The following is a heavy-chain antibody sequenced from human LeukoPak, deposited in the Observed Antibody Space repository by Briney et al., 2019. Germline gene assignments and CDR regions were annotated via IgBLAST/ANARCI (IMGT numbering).Heavy chain of an antibody. CDR3: ARANTYGYGAIY. D-gene: IGHD5-18*01. Sequence: GASVKVSCKASGYTFTSYDINWVRQATGQGLEWMGILNPSGGSTNYPQNFQGRVTMTRDMSTSTVYMELSSLRSEDTAVYYCARANTYGYGAIYWGQGTLVTVSS. CDR2: LNPSGGST. J-gene: IGHJ4*02. CDR1: GYTFTSYD. V-gene: IGHV1-46*01.